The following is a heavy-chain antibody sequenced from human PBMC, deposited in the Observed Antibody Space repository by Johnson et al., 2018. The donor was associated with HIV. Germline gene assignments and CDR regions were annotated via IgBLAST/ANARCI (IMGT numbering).Heavy chain of an antibody. D-gene: IGHD3-10*01. Sequence: QVQLVESGGGLVKPGRSLRLSCKASGFTFSNYGIHWVRQAPGKGLEWVTFIQFDGSHKYSADFVKGRFTISRDTSKKSVFLQMNSLIPEDTAVYYCCYGSGTYDGPAFDIWGQGTMVTVSS. CDR3: CYGSGTYDGPAFDI. V-gene: IGHV3-30*02. CDR1: GFTFSNYG. J-gene: IGHJ3*02. CDR2: IQFDGSHK.